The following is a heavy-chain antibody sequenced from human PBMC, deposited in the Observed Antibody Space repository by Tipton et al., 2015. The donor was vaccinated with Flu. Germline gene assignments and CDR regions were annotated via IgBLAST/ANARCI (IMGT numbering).Heavy chain of an antibody. V-gene: IGHV4-38-2*02. CDR1: GYSITSGYY. CDR3: ARGPRGDTAMVSLGY. J-gene: IGHJ4*01. Sequence: TLSLTCSVSGYSITSGYYWGWFRQPPGKGLEWIGSISHGGGTYTNPSLKGRVVLSVDASMSKNGFSLTMTSVTASDTAVYYCARGPRGDTAMVSLGYWGPGILVTVSS. CDR2: ISHGGGT. D-gene: IGHD5-18*01.